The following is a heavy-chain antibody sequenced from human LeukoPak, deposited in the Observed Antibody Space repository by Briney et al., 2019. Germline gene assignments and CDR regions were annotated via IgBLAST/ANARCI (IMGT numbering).Heavy chain of an antibody. CDR2: INPSGGTT. CDR3: ARDLIAATGVRPHYFDY. D-gene: IGHD2-15*01. J-gene: IGHJ4*02. V-gene: IGHV1-46*01. Sequence: ASVKVSCKASGYIFTRYYMHWVRQAPGQGLEWMGIINPSGGTTSYAQKFQGRVTMTWDTSTSTVFLDLSSLKSGDTAIYYCARDLIAATGVRPHYFDYWGQGTLVTVSS. CDR1: GYIFTRYY.